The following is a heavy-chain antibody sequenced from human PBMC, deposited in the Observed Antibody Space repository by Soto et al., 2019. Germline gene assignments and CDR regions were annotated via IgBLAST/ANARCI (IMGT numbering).Heavy chain of an antibody. V-gene: IGHV3-23*01. J-gene: IGHJ6*03. CDR2: FGGSGGT. CDR3: ATSQSSLYYMDV. CDR1: GFIFSNYS. Sequence: EVQVLESGGGLVQPGGSLRLSCVGSGFIFSNYSMAWVRQAPGKGLEWVSGFGGSGGTYYADSVKGRYTISRDNSKNTLYLQMYSLRVEDTAVYYCATSQSSLYYMDVWGKGTAVTVSS.